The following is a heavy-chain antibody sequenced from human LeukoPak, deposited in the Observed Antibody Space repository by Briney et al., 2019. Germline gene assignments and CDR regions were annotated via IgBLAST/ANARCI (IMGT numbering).Heavy chain of an antibody. D-gene: IGHD3-10*01. CDR3: ARGFGDYDDY. CDR2: FDPEDGET. CDR1: GYTFTAYY. Sequence: GASVKVSCKASGYTFTAYYMHWVRQAPGKGLVGMGGFDPEDGETIYAQKFQGRVTMTEDTSTDTAYMELSSLRSEDTAVYYCARGFGDYDDYWGQGTLVTVSS. V-gene: IGHV1-24*01. J-gene: IGHJ4*02.